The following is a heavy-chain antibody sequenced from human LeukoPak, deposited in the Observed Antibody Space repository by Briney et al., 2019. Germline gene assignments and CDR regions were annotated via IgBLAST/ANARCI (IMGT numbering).Heavy chain of an antibody. V-gene: IGHV3-30*18. CDR2: TSYDESEK. CDR1: GFTFSDYG. J-gene: IGHJ3*02. D-gene: IGHD2-2*01. CDR3: AKSKPPREYCSATSCFAGFGAFDI. Sequence: PGGSLRLSCAAPGFTFSDYGMNWVRQAPGKGLEWVAITSYDESEKYYVDSVKGRFTISRDNYKNTLYLQMNSLRTEDTAVYYCAKSKPPREYCSATSCFAGFGAFDIWGQGTMVTVSS.